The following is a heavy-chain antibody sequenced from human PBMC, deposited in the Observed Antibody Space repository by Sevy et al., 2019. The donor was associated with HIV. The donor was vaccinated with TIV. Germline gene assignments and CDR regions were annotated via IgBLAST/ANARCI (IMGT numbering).Heavy chain of an antibody. V-gene: IGHV3-23*01. J-gene: IGHJ6*02. CDR3: AKDGLYGDYGYYYGMDV. CDR1: GFTFSSYA. CDR2: ISGSGGST. Sequence: GGSLRLSCAASGFTFSSYAMSWVRRAPGKGLEWVSAISGSGGSTYYADSVKGRFTISRDNSKNTLYLQMNGLRAEDTAVYYCAKDGLYGDYGYYYGMDVWGQGTTVTVSS. D-gene: IGHD4-17*01.